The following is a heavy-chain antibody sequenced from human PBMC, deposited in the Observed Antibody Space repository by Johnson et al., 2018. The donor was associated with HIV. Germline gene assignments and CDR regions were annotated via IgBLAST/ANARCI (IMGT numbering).Heavy chain of an antibody. CDR3: AKAYCPGCDGFEI. V-gene: IGHV3-30*18. D-gene: IGHD2-21*01. CDR2: ISYDGSTQ. J-gene: IGHJ3*02. Sequence: QVQLVESGGGVVQPGRSLRLSCTGSGFTFNNYDMDWVRQAPGRGLEWVVSISYDGSTQYYGDSVKGRFTISRDNSKNTLYLQMDSLRIEDTAFYYCAKAYCPGCDGFEIWGQGTMVTVSS. CDR1: GFTFNNYD.